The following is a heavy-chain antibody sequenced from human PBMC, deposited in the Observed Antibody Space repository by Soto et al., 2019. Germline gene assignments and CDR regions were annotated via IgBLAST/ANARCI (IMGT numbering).Heavy chain of an antibody. J-gene: IGHJ4*02. CDR2: ISAYNGNT. CDR3: ARDASHIYDFWSGWGGY. D-gene: IGHD3-3*01. CDR1: GYTFTSYG. Sequence: QVQLVQSGAEVKKPGASVKVYCKASGYTFTSYGISWVRQAPGQGLEWMGWISAYNGNTNYAQKLQGRVTMTTDTSTSTAYMELRSLRSDDTAVYYCARDASHIYDFWSGWGGYWGQGTLVTVSS. V-gene: IGHV1-18*01.